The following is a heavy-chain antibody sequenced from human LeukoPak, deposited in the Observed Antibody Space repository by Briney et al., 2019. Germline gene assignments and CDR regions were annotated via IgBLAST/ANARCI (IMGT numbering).Heavy chain of an antibody. J-gene: IGHJ4*02. D-gene: IGHD6-19*01. V-gene: IGHV4-39*01. CDR2: IYYSGST. CDR3: VLYDHEWLENLTAPFDY. CDR1: GGSISSSSYY. Sequence: PSETLSLTCTVSGGSISSSSYYWGWIRQPPGKGLEWIGSIYYSGSTYYNPSLKSRVTISVDTSKNQFSLKLSSVTAADTAVYYCVLYDHEWLENLTAPFDYWGQGTLVTVSS.